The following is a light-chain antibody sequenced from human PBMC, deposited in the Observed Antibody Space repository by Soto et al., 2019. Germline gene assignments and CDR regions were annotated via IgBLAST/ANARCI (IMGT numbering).Light chain of an antibody. V-gene: IGLV2-23*02. CDR1: NSDVGNYNL. Sequence: QSALTQPASVSGSPGQSITSSCTGTNSDVGNYNLVSWYQQHPCKAPKLMVDEVIKRPSGVSNRFSGSKSASTASLTISGLQAEDEADYSCCSYARSSIWVFGGGTKLTVL. CDR2: EVI. J-gene: IGLJ3*02. CDR3: CSYARSSIWV.